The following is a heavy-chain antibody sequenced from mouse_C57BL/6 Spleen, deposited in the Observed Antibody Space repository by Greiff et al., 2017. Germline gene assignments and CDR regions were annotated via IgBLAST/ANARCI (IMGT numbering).Heavy chain of an antibody. J-gene: IGHJ3*01. Sequence: EVQGVESGGGLVQSGRSLRLSCATSGFTFSDFYMEWVRQAPGKGLEWIAASRNKANDNTTEYSASVKGRFIVSRDTSQSILYLQMNALRAEDTAIYYCARDAVYGGFAYWGQGTLVTVSA. V-gene: IGHV7-1*01. CDR2: SRNKANDNTT. CDR3: ARDAVYGGFAY. D-gene: IGHD1-1*02. CDR1: GFTFSDFY.